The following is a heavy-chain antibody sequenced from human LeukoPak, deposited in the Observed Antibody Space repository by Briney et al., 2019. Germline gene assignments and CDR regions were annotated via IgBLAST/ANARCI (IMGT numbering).Heavy chain of an antibody. CDR2: IYYSGST. CDR3: ARDLRPEYYYDSSGYSPGALDY. J-gene: IGHJ4*02. V-gene: IGHV4-59*01. D-gene: IGHD3-22*01. Sequence: SETLSLTCTVSGGSISSYYWSWIRQPPGKGLEWIGYIYYSGSTNYNPSLKSRVTISVDTSKNQFSLKLSSVTAADTAVYYCARDLRPEYYYDSSGYSPGALDYWGQGTLVTVSS. CDR1: GGSISSYY.